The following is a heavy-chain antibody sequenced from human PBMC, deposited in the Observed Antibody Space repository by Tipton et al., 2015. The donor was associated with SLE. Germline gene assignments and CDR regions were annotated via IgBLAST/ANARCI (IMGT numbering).Heavy chain of an antibody. D-gene: IGHD6-13*01. CDR1: GGSISSYY. CDR2: IYYSGST. V-gene: IGHV4-59*12. J-gene: IGHJ4*02. Sequence: TLSLTCTVSGGSISSYYWSWIRQPPGKGLEWIGYIYYSGSTNYNPSLKSRVTISVDTSKNQFSLKLGSVTAADTAVYYCAREGAAAGHFDYWGQGTLVTVSS. CDR3: AREGAAAGHFDY.